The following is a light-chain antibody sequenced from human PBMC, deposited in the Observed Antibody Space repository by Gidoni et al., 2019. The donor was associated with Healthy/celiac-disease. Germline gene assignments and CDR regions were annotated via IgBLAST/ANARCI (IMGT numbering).Light chain of an antibody. Sequence: DIQMTQPPSSLSASVGDRVTTTCRASQSISSYLDWYQQKPGKAPKLLIYAASSLQSGVPPRFSGSGSGTDFTLTISSLQPEDFATYYCQQSYSTLTWTFGRGTKVEIK. CDR1: QSISSY. CDR2: AAS. J-gene: IGKJ1*01. CDR3: QQSYSTLTWT. V-gene: IGKV1-39*01.